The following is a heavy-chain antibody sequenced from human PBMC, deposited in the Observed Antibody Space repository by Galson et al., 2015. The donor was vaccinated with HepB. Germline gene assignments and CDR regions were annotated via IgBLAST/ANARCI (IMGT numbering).Heavy chain of an antibody. Sequence: SVKVSCKASGGTFSSYAISWVRQAPGQGLEWMGGIIPIFGTANYAQKFQGRVTTTADESTSTAYMELSSLRSEDTAVYYCARRFGGNSGSPYFDYWGQGTLVTVSS. CDR1: GGTFSSYA. V-gene: IGHV1-69*13. CDR2: IIPIFGTA. J-gene: IGHJ4*02. D-gene: IGHD4-23*01. CDR3: ARRFGGNSGSPYFDY.